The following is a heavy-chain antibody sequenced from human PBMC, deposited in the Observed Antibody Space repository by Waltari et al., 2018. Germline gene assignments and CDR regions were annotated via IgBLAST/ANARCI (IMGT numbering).Heavy chain of an antibody. J-gene: IGHJ4*02. V-gene: IGHV3-21*01. CDR2: ISSGGTYI. CDR3: VRSTSWRYYFDT. Sequence: DVQLVESGGGLVKPGGSLRLSCAASGFTLSSSSMHWVRQAPGKGLEWVASISSGGTYIYYTYSVKGRFTISRGSVTDSLYLQMNSLRVEDTATYFCVRSTSWRYYFDTWGQGTLVAVSS. CDR1: GFTLSSSS. D-gene: IGHD6-13*01.